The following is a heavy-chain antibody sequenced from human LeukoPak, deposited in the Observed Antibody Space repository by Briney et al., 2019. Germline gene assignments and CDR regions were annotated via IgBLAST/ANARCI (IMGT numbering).Heavy chain of an antibody. CDR2: IIPMLGTA. D-gene: IGHD2-2*01. J-gene: IGHJ4*02. CDR3: ASGTTDIVVVPATLRNYYFDY. Sequence: SVKVSCKASGGTFNIYAISWVRQAPGQGLEWMGGIIPMLGTAKYAQKFQGRVTITADKSTSTAYMELSSLRSEDTAVYYCASGTTDIVVVPATLRNYYFDYWGQGTLVTVSS. V-gene: IGHV1-69*10. CDR1: GGTFNIYA.